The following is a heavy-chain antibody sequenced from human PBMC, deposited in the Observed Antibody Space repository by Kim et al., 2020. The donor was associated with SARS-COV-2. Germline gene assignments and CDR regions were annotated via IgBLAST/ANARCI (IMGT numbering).Heavy chain of an antibody. D-gene: IGHD3-10*01. CDR2: IYYSGST. CDR1: GGSISSYY. CDR3: ARVVMGVRGAIIGD. J-gene: IGHJ4*02. Sequence: SETLSLTCTVSGGSISSYYWSWIRQPPGKGLEWIGYIYYSGSTNYNPSLKSRVTISVDTSKNQFSLKLSSVTAADTAVYYCARVVMGVRGAIIGDWGQGTLVTVSS. V-gene: IGHV4-59*01.